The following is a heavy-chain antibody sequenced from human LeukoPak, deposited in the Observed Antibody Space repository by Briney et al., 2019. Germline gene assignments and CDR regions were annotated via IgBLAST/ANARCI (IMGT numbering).Heavy chain of an antibody. Sequence: SVKVSCKASGGTFSSYAISWVRQAPGQGLEWMGGIIPIFGTANYAQKFQGRVTITADESTSTAYMELGSLRSEDTAVYYCARWANYYGSGSYSDYWGQGTLVTVSS. J-gene: IGHJ4*02. CDR3: ARWANYYGSGSYSDY. CDR1: GGTFSSYA. D-gene: IGHD3-10*01. CDR2: IIPIFGTA. V-gene: IGHV1-69*13.